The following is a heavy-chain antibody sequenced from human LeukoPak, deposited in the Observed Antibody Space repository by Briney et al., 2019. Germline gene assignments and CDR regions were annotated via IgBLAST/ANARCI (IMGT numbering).Heavy chain of an antibody. CDR2: IYSGGST. D-gene: IGHD2-2*02. V-gene: IGHV3-66*01. CDR1: GFTVSSNY. Sequence: GGSLRLSCAASGFTVSSNYMSWVRQAPGKGLEWVSVIYSGGSTYYADSVKGRFTISRDNSKNTLYLQMNSLRAEDTAVYYCAKTVVPAAIREFDYWGQGTLVTVSS. CDR3: AKTVVPAAIREFDY. J-gene: IGHJ4*02.